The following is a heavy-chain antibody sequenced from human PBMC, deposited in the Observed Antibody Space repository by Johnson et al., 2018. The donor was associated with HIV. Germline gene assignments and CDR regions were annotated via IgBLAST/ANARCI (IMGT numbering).Heavy chain of an antibody. CDR3: ATGVGAKTLTDAFDI. V-gene: IGHV3-7*01. CDR1: GSTFSSYW. J-gene: IGHJ3*02. Sequence: VQLVESGGGLVQPGGSLRLSCAASGSTFSSYWMSWVRQAPGKGLAWVANIKQDGSEKYYVDSVKGRFTISRDNAKNSLYLQMNSLRAEDTAVYYCATGVGAKTLTDAFDIWGQGTMVTVSS. D-gene: IGHD1-26*01. CDR2: IKQDGSEK.